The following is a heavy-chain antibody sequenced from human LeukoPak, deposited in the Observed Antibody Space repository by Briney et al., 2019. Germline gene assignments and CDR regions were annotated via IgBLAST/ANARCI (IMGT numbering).Heavy chain of an antibody. CDR1: GSTLSSYW. Sequence: GGSLRLSCAASGSTLSSYWMSWVRQAPGKGLEWVANIKQDGSEKYYVDSVKGRFTISRDNVKNSPYLQMNSLRAADTAVYYCVTFNYWGQGTLVTVSS. V-gene: IGHV3-7*03. J-gene: IGHJ4*02. CDR3: VTFNY. CDR2: IKQDGSEK.